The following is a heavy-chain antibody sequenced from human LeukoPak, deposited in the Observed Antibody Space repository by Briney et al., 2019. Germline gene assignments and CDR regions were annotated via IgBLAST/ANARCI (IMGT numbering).Heavy chain of an antibody. CDR2: ITSSSSYI. D-gene: IGHD1-26*01. J-gene: IGHJ5*02. CDR1: GFTFGDYA. Sequence: GGSLRLSCTASGFTFGDYAMSWVRQAPGKGLEWVSSITSSSSYIYYADSVKGRFTISRDNAKNSVFLQMNGLRAEDTAVYYCARSEWVGATTSWFDPWGQGTLVTVSS. V-gene: IGHV3-21*01. CDR3: ARSEWVGATTSWFDP.